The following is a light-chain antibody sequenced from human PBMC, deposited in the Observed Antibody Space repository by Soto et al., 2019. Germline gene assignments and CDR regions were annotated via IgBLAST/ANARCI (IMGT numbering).Light chain of an antibody. J-gene: IGKJ1*01. CDR1: QSVTSNY. CDR2: GAS. Sequence: EIVMTQSPATVSVSPGDRATLSCRASQSVTSNYLAWFQQKPGQAPRLLIYGASKRATGIPDRFSGSGSGTDFTLTISRLEPEDFAVYYCQQYVGSPPWTFGQGTKVDIK. V-gene: IGKV3-20*01. CDR3: QQYVGSPPWT.